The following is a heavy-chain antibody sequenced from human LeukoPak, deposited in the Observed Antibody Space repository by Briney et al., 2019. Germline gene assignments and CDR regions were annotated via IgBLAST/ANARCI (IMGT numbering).Heavy chain of an antibody. CDR1: GGSISGYY. CDR2: IHSTGST. J-gene: IGHJ4*02. D-gene: IGHD3-10*01. V-gene: IGHV4-59*08. CDR3: ARHLDYYGSGSYEY. Sequence: PSGTLSLTCSVSGGSISGYYWSWIRQPPGKGLEWIGYIHSTGSTDYNPSLKSRVTMSVDTSKNQFSLKLGSVTAADTAVYYCARHLDYYGSGSYEYWGQGTLVTVSS.